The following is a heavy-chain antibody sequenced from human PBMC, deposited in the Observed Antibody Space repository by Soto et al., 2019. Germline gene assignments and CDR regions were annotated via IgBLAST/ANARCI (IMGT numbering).Heavy chain of an antibody. D-gene: IGHD6-19*01. CDR3: ARQVAMAGTEHENDY. CDR1: GGSISSSSYY. Sequence: SETLSLTCTVSGGSISSSSYYWGWIRQPPGKGLEWIGSIYYSGSTYYNPSLKSRVTISVDTSKNQFSLKLSSVTAADTAVYYCARQVAMAGTEHENDYWGQGTLVTVSS. V-gene: IGHV4-39*01. J-gene: IGHJ4*02. CDR2: IYYSGST.